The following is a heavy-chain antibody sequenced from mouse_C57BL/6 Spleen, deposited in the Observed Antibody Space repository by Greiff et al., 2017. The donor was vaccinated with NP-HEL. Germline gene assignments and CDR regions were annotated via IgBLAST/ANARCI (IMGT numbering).Heavy chain of an antibody. V-gene: IGHV1-80*01. Sequence: VQLQQSGAELVKPGASVKISCKASGYAFSSYWMNWVKQRPGKGLEWIGQIYPGDGDNNYNGKFKGKATLTADKSSSTAYMQLSSLTSEDSAVYFCARLVTTVVATSNWYFDVWGTGTTVTVSS. D-gene: IGHD1-1*01. CDR3: ARLVTTVVATSNWYFDV. J-gene: IGHJ1*03. CDR2: IYPGDGDN. CDR1: GYAFSSYW.